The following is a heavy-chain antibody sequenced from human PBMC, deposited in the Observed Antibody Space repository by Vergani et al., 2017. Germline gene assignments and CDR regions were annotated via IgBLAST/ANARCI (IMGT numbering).Heavy chain of an antibody. CDR1: GYTFTGYY. Sequence: QVQLVQSGAEVKKPGASVKVSCKAPGYTFTGYYMHWVRQAPGQGLEWMGWINPNSGGTNYAQKFQGRVTMTRDTSISTAYMELSRLRSDDTAVYYCARERWEYYDFWSGYRLPRLPHDYGGQGTLVTVSS. V-gene: IGHV1-2*02. J-gene: IGHJ4*02. CDR3: ARERWEYYDFWSGYRLPRLPHDY. CDR2: INPNSGGT. D-gene: IGHD3-3*01.